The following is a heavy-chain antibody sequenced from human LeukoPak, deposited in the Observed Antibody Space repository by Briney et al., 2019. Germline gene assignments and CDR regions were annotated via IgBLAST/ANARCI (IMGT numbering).Heavy chain of an antibody. V-gene: IGHV3-23*01. Sequence: GGSLRLSCAASGFTFSTYAMSWVRQAPGKGLEWVSHISSVGDNIYYADSVKGRFTISRDNSKSTLYLQMNSLRAEDTAVYYCAKVPTGYYTMYYFDYWGQGTLVTVSS. CDR3: AKVPTGYYTMYYFDY. CDR2: ISSVGDNI. J-gene: IGHJ4*02. D-gene: IGHD3-3*01. CDR1: GFTFSTYA.